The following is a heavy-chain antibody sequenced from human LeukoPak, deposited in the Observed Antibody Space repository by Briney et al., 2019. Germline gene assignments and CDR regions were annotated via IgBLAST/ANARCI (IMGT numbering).Heavy chain of an antibody. CDR1: GGSFSGYY. D-gene: IGHD2-15*01. CDR2: INHSGST. V-gene: IGHV4-34*01. CDR3: AGGRRYCRGGSCFDDAFDI. J-gene: IGHJ3*02. Sequence: SETLSLTCAVYGGSFSGYYWSWIRQPPGKGLEWIGEINHSGSTNYNPSLKSRVTISVDTSKNQFSLKRSSVTAADTAVYYCAGGRRYCRGGSCFDDAFDIWGQGTMVTVSS.